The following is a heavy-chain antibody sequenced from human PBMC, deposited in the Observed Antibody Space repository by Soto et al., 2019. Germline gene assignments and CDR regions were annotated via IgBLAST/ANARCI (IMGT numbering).Heavy chain of an antibody. J-gene: IGHJ6*01. V-gene: IGHV1-18*01. D-gene: IGHD6-6*01. CDR2: ISAYNGNT. CDR3: ARDRSGIAARRNYSDGMDA. CDR1: GYTFTSYG. Sequence: QVQLVQSGAEVKKPGASVKVSCKASGYTFTSYGISWVRQAPGQGLEWMGWISAYNGNTNYAQKLQGRVTMTTDTXXSXAXXELRSLRSEDTAVYYWARDRSGIAARRNYSDGMDAWGQGTTVTVSS.